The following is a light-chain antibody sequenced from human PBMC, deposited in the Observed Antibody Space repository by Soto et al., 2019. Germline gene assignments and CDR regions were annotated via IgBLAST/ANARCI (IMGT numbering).Light chain of an antibody. CDR2: GAS. V-gene: IGKV3-20*01. J-gene: IGKJ2*01. CDR1: RSISSRY. CDR3: HEYGYSPYP. Sequence: EIVLTQSPDTLSLSPGERATLSCRAGRSISSRYLAWYQQRTGQPPRLLSHGASSRAPGIPDRFSGSVSGFSFTLTSSRLDPADFAVQSGHEYGYSPYPFGQGTKVVI.